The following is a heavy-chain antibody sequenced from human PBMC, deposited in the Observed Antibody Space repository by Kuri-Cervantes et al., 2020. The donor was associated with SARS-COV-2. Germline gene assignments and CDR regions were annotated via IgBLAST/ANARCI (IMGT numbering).Heavy chain of an antibody. CDR3: ARARVRGVITTYYYYGMDV. CDR1: GYTFTGYY. J-gene: IGHJ6*02. D-gene: IGHD3-10*01. V-gene: IGHV1-2*04. Sequence: ASVKVSCKASGYTFTGYYIYWVRQAPGQGLEWMGWINPNSCGTNYAQKFKGWVTMTRDTSINTAYMELSRLRSDDTAVYYCARARVRGVITTYYYYGMDVWGQGTTVTVSS. CDR2: INPNSCGT.